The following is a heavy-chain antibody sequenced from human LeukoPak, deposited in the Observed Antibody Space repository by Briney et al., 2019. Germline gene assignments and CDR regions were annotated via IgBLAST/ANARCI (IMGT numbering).Heavy chain of an antibody. CDR1: GYSISSGYY. V-gene: IGHV4-38-2*01. CDR3: ASSYCSGGSCYSGDAFDI. CDR2: IYHSGST. J-gene: IGHJ3*02. D-gene: IGHD2-15*01. Sequence: SETLSLTGAVSGYSISSGYYWGWIRQPPGKGLEWIGSIYHSGSTYYNPSLKSRVTISVDTSKSQFSLKLSSVTAADTAVYYCASSYCSGGSCYSGDAFDIWGQGTMVTVSS.